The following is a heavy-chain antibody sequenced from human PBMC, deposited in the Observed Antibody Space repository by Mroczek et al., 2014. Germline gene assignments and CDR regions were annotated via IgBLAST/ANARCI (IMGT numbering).Heavy chain of an antibody. CDR3: ARNSHAGYYGSGSRDAFDI. CDR2: IYYSGST. V-gene: IGHV4-59*01. CDR1: GGSISSYY. J-gene: IGHJ3*02. Sequence: QVQLQESGPGLVKPSETLSLTCTVSGGSISSYYWSWIRQPPGKGLEWIGYIYYSGSTNYNPSLKSRVTISVDTSKNQFSLKLSSVTAADTAVYYCARNSHAGYYGSGSRDAFDIWAKGQWSPSLQ. D-gene: IGHD3-10*01.